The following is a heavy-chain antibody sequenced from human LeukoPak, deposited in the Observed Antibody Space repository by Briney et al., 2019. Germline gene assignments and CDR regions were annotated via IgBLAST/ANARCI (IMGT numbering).Heavy chain of an antibody. D-gene: IGHD2-2*01. CDR2: MYYSGSI. J-gene: IGHJ5*02. CDR3: ASGGYCSTTSCYPNWFDP. CDR1: GGSTSSYY. Sequence: SETLSLTCTVYGGSTSSYYLSWIRQPPGKGLEWIGYMYYSGSINYNPSLKSRVTISVDTSQNQFSLKLSSVTAADTAVYYCASGGYCSTTSCYPNWFDPSGQGTLVTVSS. V-gene: IGHV4-59*01.